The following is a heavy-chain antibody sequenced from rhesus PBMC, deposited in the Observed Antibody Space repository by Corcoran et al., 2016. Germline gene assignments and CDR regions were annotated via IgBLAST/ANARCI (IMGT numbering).Heavy chain of an antibody. CDR3: ARRRLAGAHFDY. D-gene: IGHD6-37*01. J-gene: IGHJ4*01. CDR2: MYGTSGST. V-gene: IGHV4S9*01. Sequence: QVQLQESGPGLVKASATLSLTCSVSGCSITDISYWTCLGPPPGKGLEGSGNMYGTSGSTSYNSSLKSRVTITKDTAKNQFYLKVTAVTAADTAVYYCARRRLAGAHFDYWGQGILVTVSS. CDR1: GCSITDISY.